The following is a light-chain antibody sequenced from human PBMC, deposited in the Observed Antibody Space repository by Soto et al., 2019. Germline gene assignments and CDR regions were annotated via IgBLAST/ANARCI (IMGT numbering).Light chain of an antibody. CDR1: QSVSSY. CDR2: DAS. Sequence: EIVLTQSPATLSLSPGERATLSCRASQSVSSYLAWYQQKPGQAPRLLIYDASSRATGIPARFTGSGSGTDFTLTITSLEPEAFAVYYCQQRTTWPLTFGGGTKVEIK. V-gene: IGKV3-11*01. J-gene: IGKJ4*01. CDR3: QQRTTWPLT.